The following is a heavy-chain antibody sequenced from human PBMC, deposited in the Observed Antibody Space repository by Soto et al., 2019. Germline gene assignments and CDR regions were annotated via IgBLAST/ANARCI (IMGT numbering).Heavy chain of an antibody. D-gene: IGHD3-22*01. J-gene: IGHJ4*02. CDR2: IIPIFGTA. CDR1: GGTFSSYA. V-gene: IGHV1-69*01. CDR3: AREGASGSHIGY. Sequence: QVQLVQSGAEVKKPGSSVKVSCKASGGTFSSYAISWVRQAPGQGLEWMGGIIPIFGTANYAQKFQGRVTITADESTRTASMELSSLRSADTAVYYCAREGASGSHIGYWGQGTLVTVSS.